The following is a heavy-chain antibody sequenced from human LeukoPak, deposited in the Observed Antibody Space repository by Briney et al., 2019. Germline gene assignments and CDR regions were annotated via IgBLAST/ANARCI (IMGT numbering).Heavy chain of an antibody. J-gene: IGHJ5*02. Sequence: GVSLRLSCAASGFTFSSYSMNWVRQAPGKGLEWVSSISSSSSYIYYADSVKGRFTISRDNAKNSLYLQMNSLRAEDTAVYYCARGKEGSYYYDSSGYYEGSWGQGTLVTVSS. V-gene: IGHV3-21*01. CDR2: ISSSSSYI. CDR3: ARGKEGSYYYDSSGYYEGS. CDR1: GFTFSSYS. D-gene: IGHD3-22*01.